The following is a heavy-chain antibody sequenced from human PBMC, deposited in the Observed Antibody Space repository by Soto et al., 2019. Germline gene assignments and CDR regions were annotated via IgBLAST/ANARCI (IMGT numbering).Heavy chain of an antibody. J-gene: IGHJ4*02. CDR1: GFTFRSYS. V-gene: IGHV3-23*01. CDR2: IVSTGDNT. CDR3: AKALHYYDTPEFDY. D-gene: IGHD3-22*01. Sequence: SLRLSCIASGFTFRSYSMTWVRQAPGKGLEWVSSIVSTGDNTYYADSVKGRFTVSRDNSKNTLYLQMNSLRAEDTAVYYCAKALHYYDTPEFDYWGQGSLVTVSS.